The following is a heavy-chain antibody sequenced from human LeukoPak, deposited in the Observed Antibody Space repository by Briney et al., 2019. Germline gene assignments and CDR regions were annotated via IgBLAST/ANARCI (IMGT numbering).Heavy chain of an antibody. D-gene: IGHD3-10*01. CDR1: GYSFTSHY. Sequence: ASVKVSCKASGYSFTSHYMHWVRQAPGQGLEWMGWINPNSGGTNYAQKFQGRVTMTRDTSISTAYMELSRLRSDDTAVYYCARFVRHYGSGSYYFNWFDPWGQGTLVTVSS. J-gene: IGHJ5*02. CDR3: ARFVRHYGSGSYYFNWFDP. CDR2: INPNSGGT. V-gene: IGHV1-2*02.